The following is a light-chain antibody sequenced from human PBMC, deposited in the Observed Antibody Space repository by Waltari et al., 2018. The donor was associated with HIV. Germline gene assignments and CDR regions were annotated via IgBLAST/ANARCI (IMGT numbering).Light chain of an antibody. V-gene: IGLV3-25*03. Sequence: SYDLTQPPSVSVSPGQTARITCPGDALPKPTAFWYQQKPGQAPVRVIYKDSERPSGIPERFSGSSSGTTVTLTISGVQAEDEADYYCQSPDSGTYVVFGGGTKLTVL. J-gene: IGLJ2*01. CDR1: ALPKPT. CDR2: KDS. CDR3: QSPDSGTYVV.